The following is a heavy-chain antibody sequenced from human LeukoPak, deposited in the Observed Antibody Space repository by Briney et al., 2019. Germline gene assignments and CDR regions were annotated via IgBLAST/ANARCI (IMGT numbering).Heavy chain of an antibody. J-gene: IGHJ4*02. D-gene: IGHD3-3*01. Sequence: SETLSLTCAVYGGSFSGYYWSWIRQPPGKGLEWIGEINHSGSTNYNPSLKSRVTISIETSKNQFSLKLRSVTAADTAVYYCTRSPPPGATAYGVVDLWGQGTLVTVSS. V-gene: IGHV4-34*01. CDR1: GGSFSGYY. CDR2: INHSGST. CDR3: TRSPPPGATAYGVVDL.